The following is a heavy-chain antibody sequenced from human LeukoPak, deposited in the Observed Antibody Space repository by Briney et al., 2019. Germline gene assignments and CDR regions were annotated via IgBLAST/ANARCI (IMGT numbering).Heavy chain of an antibody. V-gene: IGHV4-31*03. D-gene: IGHD3-22*01. J-gene: IGHJ3*02. CDR2: IYYSGST. CDR1: GASIISDVFY. Sequence: SETLSLTCTVSGASIISDVFYWNWIRQSPGKGLEWIGYIYYSGSTYYNPSLKSRVTISVDTSKNQFSLKLSSVTAADTAVYYCARQPWHDSRAFDIWGQGTMVTVSS. CDR3: ARQPWHDSRAFDI.